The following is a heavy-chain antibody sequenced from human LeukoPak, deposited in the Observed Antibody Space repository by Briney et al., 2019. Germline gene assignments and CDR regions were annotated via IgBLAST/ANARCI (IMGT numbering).Heavy chain of an antibody. CDR1: GFTFSDYY. CDR3: ARENYDILTYFGTGMDV. CDR2: IKQDGSEK. V-gene: IGHV3-7*04. Sequence: GGSLRLSCAASGFTFSDYYMSWIRQAPGKGLEWVANIKQDGSEKYYVDSVKGRFTISRDNAKNSLYMQMNSLRAEDTAVYYCARENYDILTYFGTGMDVWGQGTTVTVSS. D-gene: IGHD3-9*01. J-gene: IGHJ6*02.